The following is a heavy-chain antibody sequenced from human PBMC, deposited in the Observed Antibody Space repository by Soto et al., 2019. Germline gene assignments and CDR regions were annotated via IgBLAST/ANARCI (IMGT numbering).Heavy chain of an antibody. D-gene: IGHD6-19*01. J-gene: IGHJ6*02. CDR1: GFTFSSYS. CDR2: ISSSSSYI. CDR3: ARDLRAGTYYYYGMDV. Sequence: GGSLRLSCAASGFTFSSYSMNWVRQAPGKGLEWVSSISSSSSYIYYADSVKGRFTISRDNAKNSLYLQMNSLRAEDTAVYYWARDLRAGTYYYYGMDVWGQGTTVTVSS. V-gene: IGHV3-21*01.